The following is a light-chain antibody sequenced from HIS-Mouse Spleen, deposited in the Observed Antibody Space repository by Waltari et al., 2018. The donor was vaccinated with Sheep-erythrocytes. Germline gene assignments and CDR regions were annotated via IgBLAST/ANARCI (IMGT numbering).Light chain of an antibody. CDR1: SSDVGSYNL. CDR3: CSYAGSSTPWV. V-gene: IGLV2-23*01. J-gene: IGLJ3*02. Sequence: QSALTQPASVSGSPGQSITISCTGTSSDVGSYNLVSWYQQHPGKAPKLMIYEGSKRPSGVSTRFSGAKTCNTASLTISGLQAADEADDYCCSYAGSSTPWVFGGGTKLTVL. CDR2: EGS.